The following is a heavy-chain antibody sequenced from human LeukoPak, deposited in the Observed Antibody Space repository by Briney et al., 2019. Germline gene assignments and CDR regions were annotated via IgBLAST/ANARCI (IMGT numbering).Heavy chain of an antibody. D-gene: IGHD2-8*01. CDR3: AKDMNGAHYFGLDV. CDR2: ISWNSATM. V-gene: IGHV3-9*01. J-gene: IGHJ6*02. CDR1: GFSLGDRG. Sequence: PGGSLRLSCKGSGFSLGDRGMHWVRQAPGKGLEWVAGISWNSATMSYADSVRGRFTISRDNARNSLLLQMSSLRAEDTALYYCAKDMNGAHYFGLDVWGQGTTVTVSS.